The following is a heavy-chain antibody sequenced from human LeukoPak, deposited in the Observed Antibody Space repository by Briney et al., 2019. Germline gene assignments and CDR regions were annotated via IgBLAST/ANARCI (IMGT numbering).Heavy chain of an antibody. CDR3: ARFEGSGWPPAHYYFDY. CDR2: IIPILGIA. D-gene: IGHD6-19*01. J-gene: IGHJ4*02. CDR1: GYTFTSYG. Sequence: GASVKVSCKASGYTFTSYGISWVRQAPGQGLEWMGRIIPILGIANYAQKFQGRVTITADKSTSTAYMELSSLRSEDTAEYYCARFEGSGWPPAHYYFDYWGQGTLVTVSS. V-gene: IGHV1-69*04.